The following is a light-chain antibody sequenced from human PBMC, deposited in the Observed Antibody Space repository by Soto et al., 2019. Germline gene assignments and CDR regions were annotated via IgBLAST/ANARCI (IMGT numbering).Light chain of an antibody. Sequence: DIQMTQSPSSLSASVGDRVTITCRASQGISNYLAWYQQIPGKVPKLLISAASTLQSGVPSRFSGSGSGTDFTLTISSLQPEDVATYYCQQYHTYWTFGQGTKVEIK. J-gene: IGKJ1*01. CDR3: QQYHTYWT. CDR1: QGISNY. CDR2: AAS. V-gene: IGKV1-27*01.